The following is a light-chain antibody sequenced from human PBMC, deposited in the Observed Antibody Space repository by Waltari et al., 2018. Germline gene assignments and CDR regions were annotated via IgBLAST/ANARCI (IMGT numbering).Light chain of an antibody. CDR2: GVS. J-gene: IGLJ3*02. V-gene: IGLV2-14*03. CDR3: SAYTPSTTWV. CDR1: SSDVGHYNY. Sequence: QSAPTQPPSVSGSPGQSVTISCTGSSSDVGHYNYFAWYQQHPGKAPKLLIYGVSNRPSGVSDRFSGSRSGNTASLTISGLQAEDEADYYCSAYTPSTTWVFGGGTRLTVL.